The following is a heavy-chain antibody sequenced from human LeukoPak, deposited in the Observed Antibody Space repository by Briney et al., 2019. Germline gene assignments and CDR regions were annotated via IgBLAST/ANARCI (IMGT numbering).Heavy chain of an antibody. D-gene: IGHD2-21*02. CDR2: IYPGDSDT. Sequence: RXMPGKGLXGXXXIYPGDSDTRYSPSFQGQVTISADKSISTAYLQWSSLKASDTAMYYCARQPYCGGDCYFYDYWGQGTLVTVSS. V-gene: IGHV5-51*01. J-gene: IGHJ4*02. CDR3: ARQPYCGGDCYFYDY.